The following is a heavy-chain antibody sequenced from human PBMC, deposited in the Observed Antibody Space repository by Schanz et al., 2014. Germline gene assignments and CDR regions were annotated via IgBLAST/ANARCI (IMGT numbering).Heavy chain of an antibody. Sequence: QVQLVQSGAEVKKPGSSVKVSCKASGYTFTGYSMHWVRQAPGQGLEWMGWINPNSGTTNYALKLQGRVTMTTDTSTGTAYMELSSLRSEDTAVYYCAREVGLYDRGWFDPWGQGTLVTVSS. CDR1: GYTFTGYS. CDR3: AREVGLYDRGWFDP. V-gene: IGHV1-18*04. CDR2: INPNSGTT. D-gene: IGHD3-22*01. J-gene: IGHJ5*02.